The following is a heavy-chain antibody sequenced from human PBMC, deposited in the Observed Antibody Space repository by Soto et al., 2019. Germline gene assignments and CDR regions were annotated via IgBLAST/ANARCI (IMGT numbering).Heavy chain of an antibody. CDR1: GGSISSGGYS. V-gene: IGHV4-30-2*01. D-gene: IGHD2-2*01. CDR2: IYHSGSI. J-gene: IGHJ4*01. Sequence: SETLSLTCAVSGGSISSGGYSWSWIRQPPGKGLEWIGYIYHSGSIYYNPSLKSRVTISVDRSKKQFSLNLISVTAADTAVYYCARVPDRWGQGTLVTVSS. CDR3: ARVPDR.